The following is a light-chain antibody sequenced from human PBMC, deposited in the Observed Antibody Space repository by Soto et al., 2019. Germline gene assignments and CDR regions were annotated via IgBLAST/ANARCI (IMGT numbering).Light chain of an antibody. Sequence: EIVMTQSPATLSVSPGERATLSCRASQSVSSNLAWYQQKPGQAPRLLIYGASTRATGIPARFSGSRSGTEFPLTISSLQSEDFAVYYCHQYNNWPPLTFGGGTKVEIK. J-gene: IGKJ4*01. CDR1: QSVSSN. V-gene: IGKV3-15*01. CDR3: HQYNNWPPLT. CDR2: GAS.